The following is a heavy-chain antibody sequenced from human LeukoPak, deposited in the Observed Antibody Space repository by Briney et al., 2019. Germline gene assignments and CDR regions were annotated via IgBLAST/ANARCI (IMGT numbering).Heavy chain of an antibody. V-gene: IGHV4-4*07. CDR3: ARFLNYDILTGSLYYCMDV. CDR1: GGSISSYY. D-gene: IGHD3-9*01. Sequence: SETLSLTCTVSGGSISSYYWSWIRQPAGKGLEWIGRIYTSGSTNYNPSLKSRVTMSVDTSKNQFSLKLSSVTAADTVVYYCARFLNYDILTGSLYYCMDVWGQGTTVTVSS. J-gene: IGHJ6*02. CDR2: IYTSGST.